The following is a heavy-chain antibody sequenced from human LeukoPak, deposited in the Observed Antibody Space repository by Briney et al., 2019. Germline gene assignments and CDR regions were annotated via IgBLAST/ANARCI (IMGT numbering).Heavy chain of an antibody. J-gene: IGHJ4*02. CDR3: ARDSSGYDYGLGFDY. CDR1: GGTFSSYA. CDR2: IIPIFGTA. V-gene: IGHV1-69*13. Sequence: VASVTVSCTASGGTFSSYAISWVRQAPGQGLEWMGGIIPIFGTANYAQKFQGRVTITADESTSTAYMELSSLRSEDTAVYYCARDSSGYDYGLGFDYWSQGTLVTVSS. D-gene: IGHD5-12*01.